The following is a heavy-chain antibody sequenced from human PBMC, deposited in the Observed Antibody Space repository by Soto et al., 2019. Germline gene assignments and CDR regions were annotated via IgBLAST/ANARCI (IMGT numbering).Heavy chain of an antibody. D-gene: IGHD6-19*01. CDR2: INHSGST. V-gene: IGHV4-34*01. Sequence: PSETLSLTCAVYGGSFSGYYWSWIRQPPGKGLEWIGEINHSGSTNYNPSLKSRVTISVDTSKNQFSLKLSSVTAADTAVYYCARESEWLVDGMDVWGQGTTVTVSS. CDR1: GGSFSGYY. J-gene: IGHJ6*02. CDR3: ARESEWLVDGMDV.